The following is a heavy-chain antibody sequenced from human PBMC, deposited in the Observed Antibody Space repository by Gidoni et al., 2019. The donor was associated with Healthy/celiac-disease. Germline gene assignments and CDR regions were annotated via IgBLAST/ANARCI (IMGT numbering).Heavy chain of an antibody. Sequence: QVQLVQSGAAVKTPGSSVKVSCKASGGNFSSYAISWVRQAPGQGLEWMGGIIPIFGTANYAQKFQGRVTITADESTSTAYMELSSLRSEDTAVYYCARDRVSYCSGGSCPWDYWGQGTLVTVSS. J-gene: IGHJ4*02. CDR1: GGNFSSYA. D-gene: IGHD2-15*01. CDR2: IIPIFGTA. CDR3: ARDRVSYCSGGSCPWDY. V-gene: IGHV1-69*01.